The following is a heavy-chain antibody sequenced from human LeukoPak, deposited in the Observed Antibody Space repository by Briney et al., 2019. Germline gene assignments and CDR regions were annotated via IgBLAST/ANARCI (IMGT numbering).Heavy chain of an antibody. J-gene: IGHJ2*01. D-gene: IGHD4-23*01. V-gene: IGHV4-59*01. CDR1: GGSISSFY. CDR2: IYYRGNT. Sequence: SETLSLTCTVSGGSISSFYWSWIRQPPGKGLEWIGYIYYRGNTQYNPSLKSRVTISVDTSKNQFSLRLTSVTAADTAVYYCARDLDYGGSSIWYFDFWGRGTLVTVSS. CDR3: ARDLDYGGSSIWYFDF.